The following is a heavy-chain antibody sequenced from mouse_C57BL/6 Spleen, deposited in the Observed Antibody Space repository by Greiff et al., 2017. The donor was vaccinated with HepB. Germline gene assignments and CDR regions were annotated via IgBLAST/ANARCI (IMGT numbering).Heavy chain of an antibody. J-gene: IGHJ4*01. CDR2: IYPGDGDT. CDR3: ARRITTVVGGYYYAMDY. D-gene: IGHD1-1*01. Sequence: QVQLQQSGPELVKPGASVKISCKASGYAFSSSWMNWVKQRPGKGLEWIGRIYPGDGDTNYNGKFKGKATLTADKSSSTAYMQLSSLTSEDSAVYFCARRITTVVGGYYYAMDYWGQGTSVTVSS. CDR1: GYAFSSSW. V-gene: IGHV1-82*01.